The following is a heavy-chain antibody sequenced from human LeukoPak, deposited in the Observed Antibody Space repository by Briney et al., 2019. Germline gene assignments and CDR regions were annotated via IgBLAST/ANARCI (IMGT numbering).Heavy chain of an antibody. CDR3: ARISGSFVDY. D-gene: IGHD1-26*01. CDR1: GFIFRNYA. Sequence: PGASLRLSCAASGFIFRNYAMSWVRQAPGKGLGWVSAITGSGDTTYYADSVKGRFTISRDNSKNTLYLQMNSLRAEDTAVYYCARISGSFVDYWGQGTLVTVSS. V-gene: IGHV3-23*01. J-gene: IGHJ4*02. CDR2: ITGSGDTT.